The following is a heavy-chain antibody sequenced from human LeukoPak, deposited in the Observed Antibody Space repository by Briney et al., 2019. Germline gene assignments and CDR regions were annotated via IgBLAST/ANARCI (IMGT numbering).Heavy chain of an antibody. CDR3: ARAVVPAATPSWFDP. CDR2: ISSSSSYI. J-gene: IGHJ5*02. CDR1: GFTFSSYS. Sequence: PGGSLRLSCAASGFTFSSYSMNWVRQAPGKGLEWVSSISSSSSYIYYADSVKGRFTISRDNAKNSLYLQMNSLRAKDTAVYYCARAVVPAATPSWFDPWGQGTLVTVSS. V-gene: IGHV3-21*01. D-gene: IGHD2-2*01.